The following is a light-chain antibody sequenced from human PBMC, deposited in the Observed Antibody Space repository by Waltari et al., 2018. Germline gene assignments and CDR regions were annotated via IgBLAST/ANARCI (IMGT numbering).Light chain of an antibody. CDR2: ETS. Sequence: EIVLTQSSATLSLSPGERHPLSCRASQSVSSYLAWYQQRPGQAPRLLIYETSNRATGIPARFSGSGSGTDFTLTISSLEPEDFAVYYCQQRSDWPSFGGGTKVEIK. V-gene: IGKV3-11*01. J-gene: IGKJ4*01. CDR1: QSVSSY. CDR3: QQRSDWPS.